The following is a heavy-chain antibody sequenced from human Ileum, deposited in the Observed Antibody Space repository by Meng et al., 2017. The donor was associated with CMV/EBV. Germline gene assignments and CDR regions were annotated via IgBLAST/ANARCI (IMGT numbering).Heavy chain of an antibody. CDR3: AGEGVYCSTTNCYDWCDP. Sequence: SETLSLTCTVSGGSISSYYWNWIRQPPGKGLEWIGYIYHSGSTNYNPSLKSRVTISVDTSKNQFALKLSSVTVADTAVYYCAGEGVYCSTTNCYDWCDPWGQGTLVTVSS. CDR2: IYHSGST. CDR1: GGSISSYY. V-gene: IGHV4-59*01. J-gene: IGHJ5*02. D-gene: IGHD2-2*01.